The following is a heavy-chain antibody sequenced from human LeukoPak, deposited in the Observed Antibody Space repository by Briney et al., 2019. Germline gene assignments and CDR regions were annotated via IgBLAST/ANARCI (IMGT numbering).Heavy chain of an antibody. D-gene: IGHD3-10*01. V-gene: IGHV3-23*01. CDR2: VTASAGNT. CDR3: AKGDYYGSGSFFKNGMDV. CDR1: GFTFSSYA. Sequence: PGGSLRLSCAASGFTFSSYAMSWVRQAPGKGLEWVSAVTASAGNTYYADSVKGRFTISRDNSKNTLYLQVNSLRAEDTAVYYCAKGDYYGSGSFFKNGMDVWGRGTTVTVSS. J-gene: IGHJ6*02.